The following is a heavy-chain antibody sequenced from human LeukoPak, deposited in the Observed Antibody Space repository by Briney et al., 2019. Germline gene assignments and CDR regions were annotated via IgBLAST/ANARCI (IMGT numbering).Heavy chain of an antibody. D-gene: IGHD2-2*01. J-gene: IGHJ4*02. CDR3: AKRSKLSCSSTSCPLDY. V-gene: IGHV3-23*01. Sequence: GGSLRLSCAASGFTFNNYPMTWVRQPPGKGLEWVSGISDSGGVTYYADSVKGRFAVSRDNSKNTLYLQMSSLRAEDTAVYYCAKRSKLSCSSTSCPLDYWGQGTLVTVFS. CDR2: ISDSGGVT. CDR1: GFTFNNYP.